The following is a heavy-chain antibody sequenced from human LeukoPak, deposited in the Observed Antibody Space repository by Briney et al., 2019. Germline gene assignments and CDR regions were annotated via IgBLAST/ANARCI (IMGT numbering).Heavy chain of an antibody. Sequence: SETLSLTCAVYGGSFSGYYWSWIRQPPGKGLEWIGEINHSGSTNYNPSLKSRVTISVDTSKNQFSLKLSSVTAADTAVYYCARDRVRQGSSWYRRDYWGQGTLVTVSS. J-gene: IGHJ4*02. CDR2: INHSGST. CDR3: ARDRVRQGSSWYRRDY. CDR1: GGSFSGYY. V-gene: IGHV4-34*01. D-gene: IGHD6-13*01.